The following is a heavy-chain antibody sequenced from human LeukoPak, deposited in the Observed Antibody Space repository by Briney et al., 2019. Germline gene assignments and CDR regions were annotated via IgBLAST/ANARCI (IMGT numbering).Heavy chain of an antibody. CDR1: GFTFSSYW. D-gene: IGHD3-3*01. CDR3: ANGRFLEWSSYMDV. J-gene: IGHJ6*03. V-gene: IGHV3-74*01. CDR2: INSDGSST. Sequence: PGGSLRLSCAASGFTFSSYWRHWVRQAPGKGLVWVSRINSDGSSTSYADSVKGRFTISRDNAKNTLYLQMNSLRAEDTAVYYCANGRFLEWSSYMDVWGKGTTVTVSS.